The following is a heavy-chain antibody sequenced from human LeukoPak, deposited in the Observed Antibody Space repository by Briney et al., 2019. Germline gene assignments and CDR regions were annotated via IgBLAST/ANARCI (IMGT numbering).Heavy chain of an antibody. D-gene: IGHD4-11*01. CDR1: GYSITSGYY. V-gene: IGHV4-38-2*01. Sequence: SQTLSLTCAVSGYSITSGYYWAWIRQPPGKGLEWIGNIYHSGSTYYNASLKSRVTISVDTSKNQFSLKLSSVTAADTAVYYCARRYSNYFFDYWGQGTLVTVSS. CDR2: IYHSGST. J-gene: IGHJ4*02. CDR3: ARRYSNYFFDY.